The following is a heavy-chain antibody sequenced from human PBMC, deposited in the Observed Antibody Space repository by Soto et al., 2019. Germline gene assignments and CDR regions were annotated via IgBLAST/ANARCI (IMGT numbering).Heavy chain of an antibody. V-gene: IGHV6-1*01. CDR3: ARDGGGYCSSTSCYANPGYYYYYMDV. CDR2: TYYRSKWYN. D-gene: IGHD2-2*03. J-gene: IGHJ6*03. CDR1: GDSVSSNSAA. Sequence: PSQTLSLTCAISGDSVSSNSAAWNWIRQSPSRGLEWLGRTYYRSKWYNDYAVSVKSRITINPDTSKNQFSLQLNSVTPEDTAVYYCARDGGGYCSSTSCYANPGYYYYYMDVWGKGTTVTVSS.